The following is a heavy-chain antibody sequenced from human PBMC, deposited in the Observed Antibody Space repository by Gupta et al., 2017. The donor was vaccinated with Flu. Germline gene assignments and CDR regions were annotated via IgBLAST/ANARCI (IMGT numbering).Heavy chain of an antibody. CDR1: GFSLNTAGGH. CDR2: IYWDDDK. CDR3: TYSNGSNNPLKY. V-gene: IGHV2-5*02. D-gene: IGHD1-20*01. J-gene: IGHJ4*02. Sequence: QITLKESGPTLVKPTQTLTLTCTFSGFSLNTAGGHVGWIRQPPGEALEWLALIYWDDDKRYSPSLKNRLTITKDTSNNQVVLTLTAMDPVDTATYYCTYSNGSNNPLKYWGQGILVTVSP.